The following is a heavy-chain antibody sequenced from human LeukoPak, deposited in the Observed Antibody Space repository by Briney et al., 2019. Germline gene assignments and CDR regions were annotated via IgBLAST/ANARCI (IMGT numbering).Heavy chain of an antibody. V-gene: IGHV4-31*11. CDR3: ASSGGGPYYYDSCGYYS. J-gene: IGHJ4*02. Sequence: SETLTLTRAVSGGSISSSSYYWGWIRQPPGKGLEWVGYIYCSGITYYNPSLKRRVTISVDTSKNQFSLRLSSVTAADTGVYYWASSGGGPYYYDSCGYYSWGQGTLVTVSS. CDR2: IYCSGIT. D-gene: IGHD3-22*01. CDR1: GGSISSSSYY.